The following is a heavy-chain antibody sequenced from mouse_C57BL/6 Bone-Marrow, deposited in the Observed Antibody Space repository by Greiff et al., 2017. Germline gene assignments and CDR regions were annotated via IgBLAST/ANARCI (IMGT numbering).Heavy chain of an antibody. CDR3: AKPLYYGYAMDY. J-gene: IGHJ4*01. Sequence: QVQLQQPGAELVKPGASVKLSCKASGYTFTSYWMHWVKQRPGQGLEWIGMIHPNSGGTNYNEKFKGKATLTVDKSSSTAYMQLSSLTSEDSAVXYCAKPLYYGYAMDYWGPGTSVTVSS. CDR1: GYTFTSYW. D-gene: IGHD1-1*01. V-gene: IGHV1-64*01. CDR2: IHPNSGGT.